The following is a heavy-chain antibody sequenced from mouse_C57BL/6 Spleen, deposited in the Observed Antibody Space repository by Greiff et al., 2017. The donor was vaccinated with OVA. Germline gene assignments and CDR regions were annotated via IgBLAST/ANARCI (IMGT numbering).Heavy chain of an antibody. J-gene: IGHJ2*01. CDR2: IYPGDGDT. Sequence: QVQLQQSGAELVKPGASVKISCKASGYAFSSYWMNWVKQRPGKGLEWIGQIYPGDGDTNYNGKFKGKATLTADKSSSTAYMQLSSLTSEDSAVYFCARRGITTVVEGYFDYWGQGTTLTVSS. V-gene: IGHV1-80*01. CDR1: GYAFSSYW. D-gene: IGHD1-1*01. CDR3: ARRGITTVVEGYFDY.